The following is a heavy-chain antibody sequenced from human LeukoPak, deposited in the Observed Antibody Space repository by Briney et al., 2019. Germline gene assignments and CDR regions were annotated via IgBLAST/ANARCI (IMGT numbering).Heavy chain of an antibody. CDR2: IVVGSGNT. CDR3: AREGSGYYEVHAFDI. V-gene: IGHV1-58*02. CDR1: GFTFATSA. Sequence: ASVKVSCKASGFTFATSAMQWVRQARGQRLEWIGWIVVGSGNTSYAQKFQGRVTMTRDTSTSTAYMELRSLRSDDTAVYYCAREGSGYYEVHAFDIWGQGAMVTVSS. J-gene: IGHJ3*02. D-gene: IGHD3-22*01.